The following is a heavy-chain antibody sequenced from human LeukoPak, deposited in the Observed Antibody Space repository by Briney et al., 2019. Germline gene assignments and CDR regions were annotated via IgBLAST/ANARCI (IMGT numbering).Heavy chain of an antibody. D-gene: IGHD2-2*01. CDR1: GVSLVGYN. V-gene: IGHV4-34*01. Sequence: PSETLSLTCAVHGVSLVGYNWNWIRQPPGKELEWIGDVNHGGSTNYNPSLESRVTVSIDTWNSQFSLELDSVTAADTAVYYCARGRVRVVPGTGYFDSWSQGSQVIVSS. J-gene: IGHJ4*02. CDR3: ARGRVRVVPGTGYFDS. CDR2: VNHGGST.